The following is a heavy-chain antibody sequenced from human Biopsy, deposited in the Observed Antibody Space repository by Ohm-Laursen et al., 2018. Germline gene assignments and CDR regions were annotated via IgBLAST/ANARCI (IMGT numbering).Heavy chain of an antibody. CDR3: TRDVKRYCSGTSCYSGYFGMDV. CDR1: GDSISSYY. J-gene: IGHJ6*02. CDR2: VYDSGST. D-gene: IGHD2-2*01. V-gene: IGHV4-59*01. Sequence: SQTLSLTCTVSGDSISSYYWSWIRQPPGKGLEWIANVYDSGSTNYNPSLKSRVTISLDTSKNQFSLKLNSVTAADTAVYFCTRDVKRYCSGTSCYSGYFGMDVWGQGTTVTVSS.